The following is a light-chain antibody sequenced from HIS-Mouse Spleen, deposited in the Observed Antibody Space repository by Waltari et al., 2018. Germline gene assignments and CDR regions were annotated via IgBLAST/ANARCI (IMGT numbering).Light chain of an antibody. J-gene: IGKJ1*01. V-gene: IGKV1-39*01. CDR1: QSISSY. CDR2: AAS. Sequence: DIQMTQSPSSLSASVGYRVTITCRASQSISSYLNWYQQKPGKAPKLLIYAASSLQSGVPSRFSGSGSGTDFTLTISSLQPEDFATYYCQQSYSTPGTFGKGTKVEIK. CDR3: QQSYSTPGT.